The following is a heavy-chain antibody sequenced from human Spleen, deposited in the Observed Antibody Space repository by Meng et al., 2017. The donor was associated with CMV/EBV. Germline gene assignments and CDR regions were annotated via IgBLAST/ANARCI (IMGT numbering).Heavy chain of an antibody. V-gene: IGHV1-18*01. CDR1: GYTFTSYG. CDR3: ARGVTIFGVHDAFDI. Sequence: ASVKVSCKASGYTFTSYGMNWVRQAPGQGLEWMGWISAYNGNKNYAQKFQGRVTMTTDTSTSTAYMELRSLRSDDTAVYYCARGVTIFGVHDAFDIWGQGTMVTVSS. CDR2: ISAYNGNK. J-gene: IGHJ3*02. D-gene: IGHD3-3*01.